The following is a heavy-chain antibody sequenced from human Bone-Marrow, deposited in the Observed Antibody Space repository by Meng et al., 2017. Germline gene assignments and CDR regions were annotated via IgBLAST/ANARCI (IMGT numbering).Heavy chain of an antibody. CDR2: IYTSGST. CDR3: AREASMVRGVIMN. J-gene: IGHJ4*02. Sequence: SETLSLTCTVSGGSISSGSYYWSWIRQPAGKGLEWIGRIYTSGSTNYNPSLKSRVTISVDTSKNQFSLKLSSVTAADTAVYYCAREASMVRGVIMNWGQGTLVTVSS. D-gene: IGHD3-10*01. V-gene: IGHV4-61*02. CDR1: GGSISSGSYY.